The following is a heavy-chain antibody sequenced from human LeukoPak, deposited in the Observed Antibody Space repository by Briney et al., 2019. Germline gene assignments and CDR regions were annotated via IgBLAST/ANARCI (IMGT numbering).Heavy chain of an antibody. CDR2: IRSRSSFI. D-gene: IGHD2-2*01. CDR3: ARARDCSSTSCYDYYYYYGMDV. J-gene: IGHJ6*04. V-gene: IGHV3-21*01. CDR1: GFTFSSYS. Sequence: GGSLRLSCAASGFTFSSYSMNWVRQAQGKGREWVSSIRSRSSFIYYSDSVKRRFTISTDNAKNSLYLQINSLRAEDTAVYYCARARDCSSTSCYDYYYYYGMDVWGKGTTVTVSS.